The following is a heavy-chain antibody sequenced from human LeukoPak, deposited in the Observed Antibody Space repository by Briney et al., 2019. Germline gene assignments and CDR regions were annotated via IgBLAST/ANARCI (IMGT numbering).Heavy chain of an antibody. CDR1: GYTFTGYY. CDR3: ARDPGPPYIVVVVAASNWFDP. CDR2: INPNRGGT. Sequence: GASVKVSCKASGYTFTGYYTHWVRQAPGQGLEWMGRINPNRGGTNYAQKFQGRVTMTRDTSISTAYMELSRLRSDDTAVYYCARDPGPPYIVVVVAASNWFDPWGQGTLVTVSS. D-gene: IGHD2-15*01. J-gene: IGHJ5*02. V-gene: IGHV1-2*06.